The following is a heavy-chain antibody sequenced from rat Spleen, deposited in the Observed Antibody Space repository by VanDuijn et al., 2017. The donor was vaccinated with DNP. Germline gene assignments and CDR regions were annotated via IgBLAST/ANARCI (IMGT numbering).Heavy chain of an antibody. Sequence: EVQLVESGGGLVQPGRSLKLSCAASGFTFSNFGMHWVRQAPKKGLEWVAAINTSGSRTYYPDSVKGRFTISRDNAKSTLYLQMDSLRSEDTATYYCATGTFAYWGQGTLVTVSS. CDR2: INTSGSRT. CDR1: GFTFSNFG. J-gene: IGHJ3*01. CDR3: ATGTFAY. V-gene: IGHV5-19*01.